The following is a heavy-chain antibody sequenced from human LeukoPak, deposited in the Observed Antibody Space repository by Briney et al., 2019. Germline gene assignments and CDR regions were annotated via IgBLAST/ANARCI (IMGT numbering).Heavy chain of an antibody. CDR1: GYSISSGYY. CDR3: ASSIDSSSLGY. D-gene: IGHD6-13*01. Sequence: SETLSLTCTVSGYSISSGYYWGWIRQPPGKGLEWIGSIYHSGSTYYNPSLKSRVTISVDTSKNQFSLKLSSVTAADTAVYYCASSIDSSSLGYWGQGTLVTVSS. J-gene: IGHJ4*02. V-gene: IGHV4-38-2*02. CDR2: IYHSGST.